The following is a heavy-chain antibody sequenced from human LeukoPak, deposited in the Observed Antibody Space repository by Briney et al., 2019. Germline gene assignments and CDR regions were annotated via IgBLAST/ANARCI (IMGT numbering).Heavy chain of an antibody. J-gene: IGHJ4*02. Sequence: GGSLRLSCAASGFSISNDWMSWVRQAPGKGLEWVARVKSRSAGETTDYAAPVKGRFTISRDDSKTTLYLQMNSLKPEDTAVYYCTLIQGWGSGSYYRDFWGQGTLVTVSS. CDR2: VKSRSAGETT. V-gene: IGHV3-15*01. CDR1: GFSISNDW. CDR3: TLIQGWGSGSYYRDF. D-gene: IGHD3-10*01.